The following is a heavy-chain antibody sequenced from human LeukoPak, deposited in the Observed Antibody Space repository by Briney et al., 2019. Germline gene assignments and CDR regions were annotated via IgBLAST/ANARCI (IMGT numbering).Heavy chain of an antibody. J-gene: IGHJ4*02. D-gene: IGHD1-26*01. CDR2: ISGSGGST. CDR3: AGEWELPYYFNY. Sequence: PGGSLRLSCAASGFTFSSYAMSWVRQAPGKGLEWVSAISGSGGSTYHADSVKGRFTISRDNSKNTLYLQMNSLRAEDTAVYYCAGEWELPYYFNYWGQGTLVTVSS. CDR1: GFTFSSYA. V-gene: IGHV3-23*01.